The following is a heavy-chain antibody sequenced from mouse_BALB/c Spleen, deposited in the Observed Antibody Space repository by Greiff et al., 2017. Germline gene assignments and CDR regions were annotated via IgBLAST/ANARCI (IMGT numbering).Heavy chain of an antibody. Sequence: EVKLVESGGGLVKPGGSLKLSCAASGFTFSSYAMSWVRQTPEKRLEWVATISSCGSYTYYPDSVKGRFTISRDNAKNTLYLQMSSLRSEDTAMYYGARGEGKGGNWYFDVWGAGTTVTVSS. CDR2: ISSCGSYT. CDR1: GFTFSSYA. J-gene: IGHJ1*01. V-gene: IGHV5-9-3*01. CDR3: ARGEGKGGNWYFDV. D-gene: IGHD1-3*01.